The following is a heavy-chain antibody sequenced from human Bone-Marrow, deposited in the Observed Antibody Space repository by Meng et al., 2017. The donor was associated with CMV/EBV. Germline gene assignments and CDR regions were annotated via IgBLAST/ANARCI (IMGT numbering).Heavy chain of an antibody. Sequence: GESLKISCAASGFSVSSNDMSWVRQAPGKGLEWVANIKQDGSEKYYVDSVKGRFTISRDNAKNSLYLQMNSLRAEDTAVYYCARIEMATTDYWGQGTLVTVSS. CDR3: ARIEMATTDY. D-gene: IGHD5-24*01. CDR1: GFSVSSND. J-gene: IGHJ4*02. CDR2: IKQDGSEK. V-gene: IGHV3-7*01.